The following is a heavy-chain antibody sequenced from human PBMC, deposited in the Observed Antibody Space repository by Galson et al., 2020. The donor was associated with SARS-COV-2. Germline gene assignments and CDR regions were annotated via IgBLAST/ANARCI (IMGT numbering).Heavy chain of an antibody. Sequence: ASVKVSCKVSGYTLTELSMHWVRQASGKGLEWMGGFDPEDGETIYAQKFQGRVTMTEDTSTDTAYMELSSLRSEDTAVYYCATDYAINWNYGGFGYWGQGTLVTVSS. CDR1: GYTLTELS. J-gene: IGHJ4*02. D-gene: IGHD1-7*01. CDR2: FDPEDGET. CDR3: ATDYAINWNYGGFGY. V-gene: IGHV1-24*01.